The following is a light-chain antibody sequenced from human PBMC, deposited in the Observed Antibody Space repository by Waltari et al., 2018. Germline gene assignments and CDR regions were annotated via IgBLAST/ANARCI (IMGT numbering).Light chain of an antibody. V-gene: IGKV3D-15*01. CDR3: QQSRQWPRRT. Sequence: EIVMTQSPVTMSVSPGEGVTLSCTASERVGTDVAWYRHKPGQPPRLLIYYANARATGVPARISGSGSGTDFTLTISSLVPEDFAFYYCQQSRQWPRRTFGQGTKLEI. CDR2: YAN. CDR1: ERVGTD. J-gene: IGKJ2*01.